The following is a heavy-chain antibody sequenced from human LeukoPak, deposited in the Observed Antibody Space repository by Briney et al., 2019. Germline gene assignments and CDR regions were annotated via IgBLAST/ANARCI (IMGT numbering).Heavy chain of an antibody. D-gene: IGHD3-9*01. J-gene: IGHJ4*02. CDR1: GGSISSYY. CDR3: AGDYYDILTGYYPHFDY. V-gene: IGHV4-59*01. Sequence: SEILSLTCTVSGGSISSYYWSWIRQPPGKGLEWIGYIYYSGSTNYNPSLKSRVTISVDTSKNQFSLKLSSVTAADTAVYYCAGDYYDILTGYYPHFDYWGQGTLVTVSS. CDR2: IYYSGST.